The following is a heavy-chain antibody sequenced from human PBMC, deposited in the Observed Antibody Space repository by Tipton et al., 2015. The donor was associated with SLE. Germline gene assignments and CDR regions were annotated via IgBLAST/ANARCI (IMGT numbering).Heavy chain of an antibody. CDR1: SGSVSSGSYL. Sequence: TLSLTCIVSSGSVSSGSYLWGWIRQPPGKGLEWIASLSYGGRGYYNPSLKSRVTISLDMSRNQFSLILSSVTAADTAVYYCARASWDHRGSGSFSDYWGQGKLVTVSS. V-gene: IGHV4-39*07. J-gene: IGHJ4*02. CDR3: ARASWDHRGSGSFSDY. CDR2: LSYGGRG. D-gene: IGHD3-10*01.